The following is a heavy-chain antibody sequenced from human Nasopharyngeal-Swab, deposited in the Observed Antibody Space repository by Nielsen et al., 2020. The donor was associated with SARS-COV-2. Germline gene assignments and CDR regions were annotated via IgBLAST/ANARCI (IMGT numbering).Heavy chain of an antibody. V-gene: IGHV3-21*01. D-gene: IGHD1-1*01. CDR1: GFTFSSYS. Sequence: GESLKISCAASGFTFSSYSMNWVRQAPGKGLEWVSSISSSSSYIYYADSVKGRFTISRDNAKNSLYLQMNGLRAEDTAVYYCAREMPPGRELDYWGQGTLVTVSS. CDR3: AREMPPGRELDY. J-gene: IGHJ4*02. CDR2: ISSSSSYI.